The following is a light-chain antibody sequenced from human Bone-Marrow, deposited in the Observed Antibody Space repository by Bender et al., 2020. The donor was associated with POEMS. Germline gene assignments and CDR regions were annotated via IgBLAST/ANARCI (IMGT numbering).Light chain of an antibody. J-gene: IGLJ2*01. CDR1: SSDVGGYDY. CDR3: CSYAGDKTFV. Sequence: QSALTQPRSVSGSPGQSVTISCTGTSSDVGGYDYVSWYQQHPGKAPKVMIYDVSRRPSGVPDRFFGSKSGNTASLTISGLQAEDEADYYCCSYAGDKTFVFGGGTKLTV. CDR2: DVS. V-gene: IGLV2-11*01.